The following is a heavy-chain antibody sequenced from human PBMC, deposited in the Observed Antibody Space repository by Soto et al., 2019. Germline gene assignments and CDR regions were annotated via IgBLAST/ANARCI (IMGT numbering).Heavy chain of an antibody. CDR2: IYHSGIT. V-gene: IGHV4-4*02. D-gene: IGHD3-10*01. Sequence: QVQLQESGPGLVKPSGTLSLTCAVSSGSISSSNWWSWVRQPPGKGLEWIGEIYHSGITNYNPSLKSRVTISVDKSKNQFSLKVSSVTAADTAVYYCAREADTMVRGVFGVHDAFGIWGQGTMVTVSS. J-gene: IGHJ3*02. CDR3: AREADTMVRGVFGVHDAFGI. CDR1: SGSISSSNW.